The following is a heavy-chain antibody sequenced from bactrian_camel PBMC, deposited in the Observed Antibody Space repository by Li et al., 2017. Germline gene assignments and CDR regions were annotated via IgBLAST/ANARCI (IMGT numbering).Heavy chain of an antibody. CDR1: GFTFSLYY. CDR2: IRSDTGTT. V-gene: IGHV3S40*01. D-gene: IGHD3*01. Sequence: VESGGGSVQAGGSLRLSCAASGFTFSLYYIAWFRQAPGKEREGVAHIRSDTGTTYYADSVKGRFTISQDSGAISLDNGYNTVYLQMDSLKLEDTAMYYCAAGRSPQSGLCLSGKTKTSLGVISLTGARGPRSPSP. J-gene: IGHJ4*01. CDR3: AAGRSPQSGLCLSGKTKTSLGVISLT.